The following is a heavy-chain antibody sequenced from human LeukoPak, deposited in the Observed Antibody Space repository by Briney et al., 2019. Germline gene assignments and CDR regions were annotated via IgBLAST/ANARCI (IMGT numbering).Heavy chain of an antibody. D-gene: IGHD2-2*01. CDR3: AKTQRESIVVVPAAPFDY. Sequence: PGGSLGLSCAASGFTFSSYAMSWVRQAPGKGLEWVSAISGSGGSTYYADSVKGRFTISRDNSKNTLYLQMNSLRAEDTAVYYCAKTQRESIVVVPAAPFDYWGQGTLVTVSS. J-gene: IGHJ4*02. CDR2: ISGSGGST. CDR1: GFTFSSYA. V-gene: IGHV3-23*01.